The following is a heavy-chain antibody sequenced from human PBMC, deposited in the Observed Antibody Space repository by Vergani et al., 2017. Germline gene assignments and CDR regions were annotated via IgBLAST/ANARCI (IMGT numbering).Heavy chain of an antibody. V-gene: IGHV3-30*02. Sequence: QVHLVESGGGVVQPGGSLRLSCAASGFTFSDYGVHWVRQAPGKGLEWVAFIRIDGSEQEYADSVKGRFTVSRDNSKYTLYLQIHSLRPEDTALYYCARDEKRGYYASDLPYWGQGTLVTVSS. CDR1: GFTFSDYG. CDR2: IRIDGSEQ. J-gene: IGHJ4*02. D-gene: IGHD3-3*01. CDR3: ARDEKRGYYASDLPY.